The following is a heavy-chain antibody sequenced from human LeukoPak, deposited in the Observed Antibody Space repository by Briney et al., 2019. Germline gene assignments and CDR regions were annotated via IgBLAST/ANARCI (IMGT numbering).Heavy chain of an antibody. CDR3: AREVAVTGTPSLDN. CDR2: ISSSGSTI. D-gene: IGHD6-19*01. CDR1: GFTFSSYE. Sequence: GGSLRLSCAASGFTFSSYEMNWVRQAPGKGLEWVSYISSSGSTIYYADSVGGRFTLSRDNAKNSLYLQMNSLRVEDTAIYYCAREVAVTGTPSLDNWGQGTLVTVSS. V-gene: IGHV3-48*03. J-gene: IGHJ4*02.